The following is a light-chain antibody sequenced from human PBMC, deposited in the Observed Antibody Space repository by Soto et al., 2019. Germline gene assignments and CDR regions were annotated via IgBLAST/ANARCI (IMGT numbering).Light chain of an antibody. J-gene: IGKJ1*01. Sequence: IVLTQSPGTLSLSPGERATLSCRASQSVSTSYLAWYQQKPGQAPRLLIYGASSRATGIPDRFSGSGSGTDFTLTISRLEPEDFAVYYCQQYGSSPPWGFGQGTKVDIK. CDR3: QQYGSSPPWG. CDR1: QSVSTSY. CDR2: GAS. V-gene: IGKV3-20*01.